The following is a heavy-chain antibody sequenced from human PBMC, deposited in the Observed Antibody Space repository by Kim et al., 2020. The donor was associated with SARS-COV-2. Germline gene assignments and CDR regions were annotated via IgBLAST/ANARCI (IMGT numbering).Heavy chain of an antibody. CDR3: ARDGYNSYGLDI. Sequence: RYGPSFQGQVTISADKSISTAYLQWRSLKASDTAMYYCARDGYNSYGLDIWGQGTMVTISS. J-gene: IGHJ3*02. V-gene: IGHV5-51*01. D-gene: IGHD3-10*01.